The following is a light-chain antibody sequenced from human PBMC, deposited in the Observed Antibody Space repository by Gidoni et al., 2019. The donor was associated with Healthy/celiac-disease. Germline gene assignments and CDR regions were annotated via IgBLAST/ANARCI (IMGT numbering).Light chain of an antibody. Sequence: EVVLTQSPGTLSLSPGERATLSCRASQSVSSSYLAWYQQKPGQAPRLLIYGASSRAAGIPDRFSGSGSGTDFTLTISRLEPEDFAVYYCQQYSRSPPGTFGQGTKLEIK. J-gene: IGKJ2*01. CDR3: QQYSRSPPGT. CDR2: GAS. CDR1: QSVSSSY. V-gene: IGKV3-20*01.